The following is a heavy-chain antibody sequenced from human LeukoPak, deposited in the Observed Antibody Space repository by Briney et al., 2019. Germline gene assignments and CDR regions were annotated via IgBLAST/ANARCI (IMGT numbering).Heavy chain of an antibody. CDR3: AKPHDYGDYPFYFDY. CDR1: GFTFSSYA. V-gene: IGHV3-23*01. J-gene: IGHJ4*02. CDR2: ISGSGGST. D-gene: IGHD4-17*01. Sequence: GGSLRLSCAASGFTFSSYAMSWVRQAPGKGLEWVSAISGSGGSTYYADSVRGRFTISRDNSKNTLYLQMNSLRAEDTAVYYCAKPHDYGDYPFYFDYWGQGTLVTVSS.